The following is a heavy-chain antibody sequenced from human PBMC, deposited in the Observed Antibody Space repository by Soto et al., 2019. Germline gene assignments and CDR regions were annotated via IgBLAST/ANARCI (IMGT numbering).Heavy chain of an antibody. CDR3: ARGEQQWLVSGRFDY. Sequence: PGGSLRLSCAASGFTFSSYAMHWVRQAPGKVLEWVAVISYDGSNKYYADSVKGRFTISRDNSKNTLYLQMNSLRAEDTAVYYCARGEQQWLVSGRFDYWGQGTLVTVSS. J-gene: IGHJ4*02. CDR2: ISYDGSNK. CDR1: GFTFSSYA. V-gene: IGHV3-30-3*01. D-gene: IGHD6-19*01.